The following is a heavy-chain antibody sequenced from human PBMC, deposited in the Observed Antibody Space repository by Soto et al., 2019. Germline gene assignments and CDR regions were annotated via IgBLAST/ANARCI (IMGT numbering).Heavy chain of an antibody. J-gene: IGHJ6*02. Sequence: GASVKVSCKASGYTFTSYYMHWVRQAPGQGLEWMGIINPSGGSKSYAQKFQGRVTMTRDTATSTVYMELSSLRYEDTAVYYCARECYDFGSDPVRPRVMDVWGQGTTVTVSS. V-gene: IGHV1-46*01. CDR1: GYTFTSYY. CDR2: INPSGGSK. D-gene: IGHD3-3*01. CDR3: ARECYDFGSDPVRPRVMDV.